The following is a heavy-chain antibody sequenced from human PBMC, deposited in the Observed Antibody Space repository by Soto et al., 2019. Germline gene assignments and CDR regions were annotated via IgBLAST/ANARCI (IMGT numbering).Heavy chain of an antibody. CDR3: TTPLVDGSYGMDV. J-gene: IGHJ6*02. CDR2: IRSKANSYAT. Sequence: GSLRLSCAASGFTFSGSAMHWVRQASGKGLEWVGRIRSKANSYATAYAASVKGRFTISRDDSKNTAYLQMNSLKTEDTAVYYCTTPLVDGSYGMDVWGQGTTVTVSS. CDR1: GFTFSGSA. V-gene: IGHV3-73*01. D-gene: IGHD5-12*01.